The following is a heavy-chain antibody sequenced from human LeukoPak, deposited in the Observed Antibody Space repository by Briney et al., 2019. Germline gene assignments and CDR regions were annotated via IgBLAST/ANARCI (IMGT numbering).Heavy chain of an antibody. CDR1: GDSISSYY. Sequence: SETLSLTCTVSGDSISSYYWSWVRQPAGKGLEWIGRIHPSGSTNYNPSLKSRVTISVDKSKNQFSLKLSSVTAADTAVYYCARIISDGSGVGFDYWAREPWSPSPQ. CDR3: ARIISDGSGVGFDY. CDR2: IHPSGST. D-gene: IGHD3-10*01. J-gene: IGHJ4*02. V-gene: IGHV4-4*07.